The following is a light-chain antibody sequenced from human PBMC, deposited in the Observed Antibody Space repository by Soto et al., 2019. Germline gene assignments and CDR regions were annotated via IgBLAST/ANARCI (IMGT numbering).Light chain of an antibody. CDR2: GTG. Sequence: EIVLTQSPGTLSLSPGQRATLSCRASQSVSRSYLAWYQHKRGQAPRLLMFGTGSRATGIPDRFSGTGSGTDFTLIINRLEPEDFAVYYCQQRHMWPITFGQGTRLEIK. CDR3: QQRHMWPIT. J-gene: IGKJ5*01. V-gene: IGKV3-20*01. CDR1: QSVSRSY.